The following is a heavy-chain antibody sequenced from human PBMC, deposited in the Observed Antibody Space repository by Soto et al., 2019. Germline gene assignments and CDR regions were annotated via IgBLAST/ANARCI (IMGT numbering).Heavy chain of an antibody. CDR1: GYTFTSYY. V-gene: IGHV1-46*01. CDR3: ARDEMIFGVVPYYYYGMDV. D-gene: IGHD3-3*01. J-gene: IGHJ6*02. CDR2: INPSGGGT. Sequence: ASVKVSCKASGYTFTSYYMHWVRQAPGQGLEWMGIINPSGGGTSYAQKFQGRVTMTRDTSTSTVYMELSSLRTEDTAVYYCARDEMIFGVVPYYYYGMDVWGQGTTVTVSS.